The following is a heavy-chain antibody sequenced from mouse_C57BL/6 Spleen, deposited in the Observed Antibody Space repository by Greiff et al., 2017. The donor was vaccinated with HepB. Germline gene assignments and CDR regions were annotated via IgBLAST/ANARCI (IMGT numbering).Heavy chain of an antibody. V-gene: IGHV2-2*01. J-gene: IGHJ4*01. Sequence: VQGVESGPGLVQPSQSLSITCTVSGFSLTSYGVHWVRQSPGKGLEWLGVIWSGGSTDYNAAFISRLSISKDNSKSQVFFKMNSLQADDTAIYYCARRDYDRGLYAMDYWGQGTSVTVSS. D-gene: IGHD2-4*01. CDR1: GFSLTSYG. CDR2: IWSGGST. CDR3: ARRDYDRGLYAMDY.